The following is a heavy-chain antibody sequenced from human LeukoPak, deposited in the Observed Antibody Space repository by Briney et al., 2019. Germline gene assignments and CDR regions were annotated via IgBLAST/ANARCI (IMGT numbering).Heavy chain of an antibody. CDR1: GGSISTYY. CDR3: ARTVNRGGLDAFDI. V-gene: IGHV4-4*07. CDR2: IYTTGST. J-gene: IGHJ3*02. Sequence: SETLSLTCTVSGGSISTYYWSWIRQPAGEGLEWIGRIYTTGSTNYNPSLKSRVSMSVDTSKSRFSLKLTSVTAADTAVYYCARTVNRGGLDAFDIWGQGTMVTVSS. D-gene: IGHD3-10*01.